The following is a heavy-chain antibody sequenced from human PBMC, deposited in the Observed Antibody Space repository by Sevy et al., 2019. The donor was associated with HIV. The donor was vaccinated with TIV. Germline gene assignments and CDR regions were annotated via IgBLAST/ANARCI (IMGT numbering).Heavy chain of an antibody. J-gene: IGHJ6*03. Sequence: GGSLRLSCAVSGFSFDSYGMTWVRQAPGKGLEWVSGISGSGTRTYYADSVKGRFSISRDNSKNRLYLQMNSLRSEDAAIYYWANGGGGHYDPDEIGYYFYYYNMDVWGKGTTVTVSS. D-gene: IGHD3-22*01. CDR1: GFSFDSYG. CDR3: ANGGGGHYDPDEIGYYFYYYNMDV. CDR2: ISGSGTRT. V-gene: IGHV3-23*01.